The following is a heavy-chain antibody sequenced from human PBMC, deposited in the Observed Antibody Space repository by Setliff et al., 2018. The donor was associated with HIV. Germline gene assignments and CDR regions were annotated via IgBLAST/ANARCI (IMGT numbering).Heavy chain of an antibody. V-gene: IGHV4-4*07. CDR2: IYSGGNN. Sequence: SETLSLTCTVSGGSINNKYWSWIRQPAGKGLEWIGRIYSGGNNNYNPSLKSRVVMSVDTSKNQFSLKLTSVTAADTATYYCARSYFDMMTGYYAFDYWGQGTPVTVSS. CDR1: GGSINNKY. D-gene: IGHD3-9*01. J-gene: IGHJ4*02. CDR3: ARSYFDMMTGYYAFDY.